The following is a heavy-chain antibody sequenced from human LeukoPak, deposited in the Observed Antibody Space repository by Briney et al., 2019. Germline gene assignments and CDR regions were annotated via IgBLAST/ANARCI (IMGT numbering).Heavy chain of an antibody. D-gene: IGHD6-13*01. Sequence: GGSLRLSCAASGFTFSSYAMSWVRQAPGKGLEWVPAISGSGGSTYYADSVKGRFTISRDNSKNTLYLQMNSLRAEDTAVYYCAKLPRRYSSSWFKARGQGTLVTVSS. V-gene: IGHV3-23*01. CDR2: ISGSGGST. CDR1: GFTFSSYA. CDR3: AKLPRRYSSSWFKA. J-gene: IGHJ4*02.